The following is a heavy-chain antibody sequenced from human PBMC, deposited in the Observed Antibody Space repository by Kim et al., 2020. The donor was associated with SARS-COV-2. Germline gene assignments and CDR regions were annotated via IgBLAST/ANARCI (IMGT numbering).Heavy chain of an antibody. J-gene: IGHJ4*02. D-gene: IGHD5-18*01. V-gene: IGHV3-23*01. CDR3: ATGNSYDFN. Sequence: GGSLRLSCAASGFTFSSYAMSWVRQAPGKGLDWVSAITGRGDSSYYADSVKGRFTISRDSSKNTLYLEMNSLRAEDTAVYYCATGNSYDFNWGQGTLVTVSS. CDR2: ITGRGDSS. CDR1: GFTFSSYA.